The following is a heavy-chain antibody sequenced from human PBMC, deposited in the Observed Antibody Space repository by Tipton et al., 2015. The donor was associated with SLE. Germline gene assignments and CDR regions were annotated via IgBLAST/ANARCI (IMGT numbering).Heavy chain of an antibody. J-gene: IGHJ4*02. Sequence: QVQLVQSGPEVKKPGASVKVSCKASGDTFTSYDINWVRQATGQGLEWMGWMNPNSGNTGYAQKFQGRVSMTRNTSISTAYMELSRLRSEDPAVYYCARRPARSIGQRPIDYWGQGTLVTVSS. CDR1: GDTFTSYD. D-gene: IGHD6-19*01. CDR2: MNPNSGNT. V-gene: IGHV1-8*01. CDR3: ARRPARSIGQRPIDY.